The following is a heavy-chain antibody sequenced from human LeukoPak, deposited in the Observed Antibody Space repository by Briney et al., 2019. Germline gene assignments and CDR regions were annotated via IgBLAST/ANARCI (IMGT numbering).Heavy chain of an antibody. Sequence: SETLSLTCTVSGGSISSSSYYWGWIRQPPGKGLEWIGSIYYSGSTYYNPSLKSRVTISVDTSKNQFSLKLSSVTAADTAVYYCARRVVLEQQLIDYWGQGTLVTVSS. CDR1: GGSISSSSYY. CDR3: ARRVVLEQQLIDY. V-gene: IGHV4-39*01. D-gene: IGHD6-13*01. J-gene: IGHJ4*02. CDR2: IYYSGST.